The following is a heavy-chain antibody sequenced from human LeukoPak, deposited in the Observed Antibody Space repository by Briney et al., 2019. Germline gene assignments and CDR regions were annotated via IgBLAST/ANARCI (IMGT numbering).Heavy chain of an antibody. CDR2: IIPIFGTA. Sequence: VASVKVSCKASGYTFTSNYIHWVRQAPGQGLEWMGGIIPIFGTANYAQKFQGRVTITADESTSTAYMELSSLRSEDTAVYYCAIGPWVYYDFWSGYQPFDYWGQGTLVTVSS. CDR3: AIGPWVYYDFWSGYQPFDY. V-gene: IGHV1-69*13. CDR1: GYTFTSNY. J-gene: IGHJ4*02. D-gene: IGHD3-3*01.